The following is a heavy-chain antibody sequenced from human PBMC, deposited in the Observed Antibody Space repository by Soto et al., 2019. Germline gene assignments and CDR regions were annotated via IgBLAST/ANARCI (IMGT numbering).Heavy chain of an antibody. Sequence: SETLSLTCTVSGGSISSGGYYWSWIRQHPGKGLEWIGYIYYSGSTYYNPSLKSRVTISVDTSKNQFSLKLSSVTAADTAVYYCARDNNIVVVPAATNNWFDPWGQGTLVTVSS. J-gene: IGHJ5*02. D-gene: IGHD2-2*01. CDR2: IYYSGST. CDR3: ARDNNIVVVPAATNNWFDP. CDR1: GGSISSGGYY. V-gene: IGHV4-31*03.